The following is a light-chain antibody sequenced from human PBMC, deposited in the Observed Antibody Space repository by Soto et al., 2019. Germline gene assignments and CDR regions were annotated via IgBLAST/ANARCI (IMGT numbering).Light chain of an antibody. J-gene: IGKJ4*01. CDR3: QQRYTYTLN. Sequence: DIQLTQSPSFLSASVGDRVTVTCRASQSVNSYLAWYQQKPGKAPQLLIYTASTLQSGVPSKFSGSGSGTEFTLTITRLQPEDFAAYYCQQRYTYTLNFGGGTKVEIK. V-gene: IGKV1-9*01. CDR1: QSVNSY. CDR2: TAS.